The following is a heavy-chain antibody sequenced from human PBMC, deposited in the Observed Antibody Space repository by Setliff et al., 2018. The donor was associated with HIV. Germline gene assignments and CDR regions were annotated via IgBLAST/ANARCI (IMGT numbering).Heavy chain of an antibody. CDR3: AKESGDFVRGSYRRFDK. Sequence: SETLSLTCDVSGGFTSNYYWSWIRQPAGRGLEWIGRINTSGTTSYNPSLKSRATMSLDTSENQFSLKLTSVTAADTAVYYCAKESGDFVRGSYRRFDKWGQGVLVTVSS. CDR1: GGFTSNYY. J-gene: IGHJ4*02. D-gene: IGHD3-16*02. CDR2: INTSGTT. V-gene: IGHV4-4*07.